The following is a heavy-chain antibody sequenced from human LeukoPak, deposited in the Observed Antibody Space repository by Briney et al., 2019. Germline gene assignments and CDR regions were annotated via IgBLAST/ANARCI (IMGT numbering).Heavy chain of an antibody. J-gene: IGHJ4*02. D-gene: IGHD1-26*01. CDR3: ARLRWQLVGPYFDY. CDR1: GDSISTYY. CDR2: IYSSGNT. V-gene: IGHV4-59*01. Sequence: SETLSLTCSFSGDSISTYYWSWIRQSPGKGLEWIGHIYSSGNTDYNSSLKSRVTISVDTTKSQFSLRLSSVTATDTALYYCARLRWQLVGPYFDYWGQGILVTVSS.